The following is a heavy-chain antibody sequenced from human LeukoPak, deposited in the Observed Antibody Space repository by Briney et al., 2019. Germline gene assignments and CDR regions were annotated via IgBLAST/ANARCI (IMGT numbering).Heavy chain of an antibody. CDR3: ARDGRKRMTIILEPKRPYYWDF. CDR1: GFTFDDYG. CDR2: INWNGGST. D-gene: IGHD3-10*01. J-gene: IGHJ4*02. Sequence: GGSLRLSCAASGFTFDDYGMSWVRQAPGKGLEWVSGINWNGGSTGYADSVKGRFTISRDNAKNTLYLQMNSLRAEDTAVYYCARDGRKRMTIILEPKRPYYWDFWGQGTLVTVSS. V-gene: IGHV3-20*04.